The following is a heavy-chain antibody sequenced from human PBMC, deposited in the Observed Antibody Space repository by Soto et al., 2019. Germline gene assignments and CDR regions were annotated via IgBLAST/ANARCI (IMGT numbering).Heavy chain of an antibody. V-gene: IGHV3-48*02. D-gene: IGHD3-9*01. CDR2: ISSGSKTI. CDR3: VREDILGVRSFDY. J-gene: IGHJ4*02. CDR1: GFTFSGYS. Sequence: GGSLRLSXAASGFTFSGYSVNWVRQAPGKGQEWISYISSGSKTIYYADSVKGRFIVSRDNAKNSQYLQMNSLRDEDTAVYYCVREDILGVRSFDYWGQGTLVTVSS.